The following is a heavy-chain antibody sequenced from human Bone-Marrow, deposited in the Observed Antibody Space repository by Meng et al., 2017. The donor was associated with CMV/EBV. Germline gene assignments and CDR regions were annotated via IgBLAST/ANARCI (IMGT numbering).Heavy chain of an antibody. CDR3: ARLYDFWSGYYPDY. Sequence: GESLKISCAASGFTFSSYSMNWVRQAPGKGLEWVSSISSSSSYIYYADSVKGRFTISRDNAKNSLYLQMNSLRAEDTAVYYCARLYDFWSGYYPDYWGQGPLVTVSS. V-gene: IGHV3-21*01. CDR2: ISSSSSYI. CDR1: GFTFSSYS. D-gene: IGHD3-3*01. J-gene: IGHJ4*02.